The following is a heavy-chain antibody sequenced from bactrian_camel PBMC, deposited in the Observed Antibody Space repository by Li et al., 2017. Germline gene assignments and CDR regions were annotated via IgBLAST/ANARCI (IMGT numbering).Heavy chain of an antibody. V-gene: IGHV3S53*01. CDR2: IGSHGNT. CDR3: ADLSTPRCALVSRTSYKF. J-gene: IGHJ4*01. Sequence: HVQLVESGGGSVQAGGSLILSCRPSEYIASFSCMAWFRQAPGKKREGVATIGSHGNTTYADSVQGRFTISKDNAKNILLLQMNSLKPEDTAMYYCADLSTPRCALVSRTSYKFWGQGTQVTVS. D-gene: IGHD1*01. CDR1: EYIASFSC.